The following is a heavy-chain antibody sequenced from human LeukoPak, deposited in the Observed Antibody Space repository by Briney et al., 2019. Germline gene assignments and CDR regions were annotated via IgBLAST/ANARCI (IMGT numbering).Heavy chain of an antibody. V-gene: IGHV3-21*01. Sequence: GGSLRLSCTASGFTFSGYSMCWVRQAPGKGLEWVSSIGSTSTYMYYADSVKGRFTISRDNSENTLFLQMNSLRVEDSALYYCARGDDGRSLDYWGQGTRVTVSS. J-gene: IGHJ4*02. CDR2: IGSTSTYM. CDR1: GFTFSGYS. D-gene: IGHD1-1*01. CDR3: ARGDDGRSLDY.